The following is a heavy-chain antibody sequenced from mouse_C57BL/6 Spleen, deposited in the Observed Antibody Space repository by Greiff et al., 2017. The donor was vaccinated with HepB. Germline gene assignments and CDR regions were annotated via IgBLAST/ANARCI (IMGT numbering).Heavy chain of an antibody. V-gene: IGHV2-5*01. CDR3: AIPYYGSSYGYFDV. CDR1: GFSLTSYG. Sequence: QVQLQQSGPGLVQPSQSLSITCTVSGFSLTSYGVHWVRQSPGKGLEWLGVIWRGGSTDYNAAFMSRLSITKDNSKSQVFFKMNSLQADDTAIYYCAIPYYGSSYGYFDVWGTGTTVTVSS. J-gene: IGHJ1*03. CDR2: IWRGGST. D-gene: IGHD1-1*01.